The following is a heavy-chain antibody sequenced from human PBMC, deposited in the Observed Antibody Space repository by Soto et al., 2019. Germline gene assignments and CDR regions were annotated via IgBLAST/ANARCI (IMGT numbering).Heavy chain of an antibody. V-gene: IGHV1-69*13. CDR2: IIPIFGTA. CDR3: ARDGRDGYYFDY. D-gene: IGHD2-15*01. Sequence: SVKVSCKASGGTFSSYTISWVRQAPGQGLEWMGGIIPIFGTANYAQKFQGRVTITADESTSTAYMELSSLRSEDTAVYYCARDGRDGYYFDYWGQGTLVTVSS. CDR1: GGTFSSYT. J-gene: IGHJ4*02.